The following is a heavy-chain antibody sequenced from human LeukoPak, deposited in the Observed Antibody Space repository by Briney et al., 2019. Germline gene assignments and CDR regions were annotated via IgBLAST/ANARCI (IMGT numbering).Heavy chain of an antibody. J-gene: IGHJ4*02. CDR1: GYTFTSYG. CDR3: ARDTYDYVWGSPPDGY. Sequence: ASVKVSCKASGYTFTSYGISWVRQAPGQGIEWMGWISAYNGNTNYAQKLQGRVTMTTDTSTSTAYMELRSLRSDDTAVYYCARDTYDYVWGSPPDGYWGQGTLVTVSS. V-gene: IGHV1-18*01. D-gene: IGHD3-16*01. CDR2: ISAYNGNT.